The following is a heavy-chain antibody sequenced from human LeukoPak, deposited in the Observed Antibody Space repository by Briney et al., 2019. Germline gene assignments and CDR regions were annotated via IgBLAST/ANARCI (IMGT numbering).Heavy chain of an antibody. CDR3: ARLRGYTDGPPGY. CDR1: GFTFNNAW. J-gene: IGHJ4*02. V-gene: IGHV4-4*01. Sequence: SGGSLRLSCAASGFTFNNAWMSWVRQAPGKGLEWIGNIYYNGDTYYNASLRSRVTISVDTSKNRFSLNLNSVTAADTAVYFCARLRGYTDGPPGYWGQGTLVTVSS. CDR2: IYYNGDT. D-gene: IGHD5-18*01.